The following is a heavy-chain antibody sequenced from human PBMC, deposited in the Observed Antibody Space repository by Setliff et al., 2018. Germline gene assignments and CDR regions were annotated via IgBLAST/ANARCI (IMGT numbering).Heavy chain of an antibody. Sequence: GGSLRLSCAASGFTVSSNDMSWVRQAPGKGLEWVSLLYNDGSTYYADSVKGRFTISRDNSKNTLYLQMSSLRAEATAVYYCAKSPHDFWSGRVFFDYWGQGMLVTVSS. CDR2: LYNDGST. J-gene: IGHJ4*01. V-gene: IGHV3-53*01. CDR1: GFTVSSND. D-gene: IGHD3-3*01. CDR3: AKSPHDFWSGRVFFDY.